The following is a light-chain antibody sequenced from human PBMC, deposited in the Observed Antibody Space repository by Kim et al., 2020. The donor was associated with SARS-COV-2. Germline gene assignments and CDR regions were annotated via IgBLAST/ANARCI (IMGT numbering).Light chain of an antibody. CDR2: GKN. V-gene: IGLV3-19*01. CDR1: SLRSYY. CDR3: NSRDSNDKVV. Sequence: SSELTRDPAVSVALGQTVRITCQGDSLRSYYATWYQQKPGQAPILVIYGKNNRPSGIPDRFSGSSSGNTASLTITGTQAGDEADYYCNSRDSNDKVVFGGGTQLTVL. J-gene: IGLJ2*01.